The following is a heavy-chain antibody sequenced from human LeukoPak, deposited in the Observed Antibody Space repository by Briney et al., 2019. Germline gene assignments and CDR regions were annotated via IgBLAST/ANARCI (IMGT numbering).Heavy chain of an antibody. Sequence: RGESLKISCKGSGFSFTNYWIGWVRQMPGRGLEWMGIIYPDDSDTRYSPSFQGQVTISADKSISTAYLQWINLKTSDTAMYYCARLPRGYDGYAYFDYWGHGTLVTVSS. J-gene: IGHJ4*01. CDR2: IYPDDSDT. D-gene: IGHD5-12*01. CDR3: ARLPRGYDGYAYFDY. CDR1: GFSFTNYW. V-gene: IGHV5-51*01.